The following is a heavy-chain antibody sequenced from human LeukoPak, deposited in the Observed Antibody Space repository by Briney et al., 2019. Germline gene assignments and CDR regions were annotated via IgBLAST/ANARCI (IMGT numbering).Heavy chain of an antibody. CDR1: GGSISSSSYY. D-gene: IGHD3-10*01. Sequence: SETLSLTCTVSGGSISSSSYYWGWIRQPPGKGLEWIGSIYYSGSTYYNPSLKSRVTISVDTSKNQFFLKLSSVTAADTAVYYCARLLWFGELNFDPWGQGTLVTVSS. J-gene: IGHJ5*02. CDR2: IYYSGST. V-gene: IGHV4-39*01. CDR3: ARLLWFGELNFDP.